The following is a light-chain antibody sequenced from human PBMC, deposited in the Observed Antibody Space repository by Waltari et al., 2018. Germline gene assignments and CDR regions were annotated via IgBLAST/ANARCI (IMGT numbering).Light chain of an antibody. CDR3: QQCYSSPYT. J-gene: IGKJ2*01. Sequence: DIVMTQSPDSLAVSLGERATINCKSSQSVLYSSDNRNYLAWYQQKPGQPPNLLIYWASTRESGVPDRFSGSGSGTDFTLTISSLQAEDVAVYYCQQCYSSPYTFGRGTKLEIK. CDR2: WAS. V-gene: IGKV4-1*01. CDR1: QSVLYSSDNRNY.